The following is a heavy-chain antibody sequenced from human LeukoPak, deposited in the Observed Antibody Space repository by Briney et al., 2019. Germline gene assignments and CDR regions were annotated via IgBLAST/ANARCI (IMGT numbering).Heavy chain of an antibody. D-gene: IGHD3-9*01. CDR2: IIPIFGTA. J-gene: IGHJ5*02. CDR3: AREVYYDILTGYRDWFDP. CDR1: GGTFSSYA. Sequence: ASVKVSCKASGGTFSSYAISWVRQAPGQGLEWMGGIIPIFGTANYAQKFRGRVTITADESTSTAYMELSSLRSEDTAVYYCAREVYYDILTGYRDWFDPWGQGTLVTVSS. V-gene: IGHV1-69*01.